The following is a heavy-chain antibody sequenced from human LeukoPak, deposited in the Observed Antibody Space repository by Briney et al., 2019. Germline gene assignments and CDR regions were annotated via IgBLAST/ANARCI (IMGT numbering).Heavy chain of an antibody. Sequence: SETLSLTCAVYGGSFSDYDWSWIRQAPGKGLEWIGEINQSGTTNCAASLKSRFSMSIDTSKSQFSLNLRSVTAADTAVYYCARYVPVKTGPTRASFDYWGQGILVTVSS. D-gene: IGHD1-1*01. CDR2: INQSGTT. CDR1: GGSFSDYD. J-gene: IGHJ4*02. V-gene: IGHV4-34*01. CDR3: ARYVPVKTGPTRASFDY.